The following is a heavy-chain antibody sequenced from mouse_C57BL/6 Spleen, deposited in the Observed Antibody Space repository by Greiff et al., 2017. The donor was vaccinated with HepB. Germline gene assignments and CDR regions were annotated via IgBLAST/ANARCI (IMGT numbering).Heavy chain of an antibody. CDR1: GYTFTDYY. J-gene: IGHJ3*01. Sequence: EVQLQQSGPVLVKPGASVKMSCKASGYTFTDYYMNWVKQSHGKSLEWIGVINPYNGGTSYNQKFKGKATLTVDTSSSTAYMELNSLTSEDSAVYYCARVGYGYAWFAYWGQGTLVTVSA. CDR2: INPYNGGT. D-gene: IGHD2-2*01. V-gene: IGHV1-19*01. CDR3: ARVGYGYAWFAY.